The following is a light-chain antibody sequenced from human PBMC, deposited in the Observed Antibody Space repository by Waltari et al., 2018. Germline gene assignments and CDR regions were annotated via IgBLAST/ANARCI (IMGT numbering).Light chain of an antibody. Sequence: DIVMTQSPDSLAVSLGERATINCKSSQTIFYGSNNKNYLAWYQQKPRQPPRLLLYWASTRESGVPDRFIGSGSGTDFTLTISSLQAEDVAVYYCQQYYDTPLSFGGGTKVEIK. J-gene: IGKJ4*01. V-gene: IGKV4-1*01. CDR3: QQYYDTPLS. CDR1: QTIFYGSNNKNY. CDR2: WAS.